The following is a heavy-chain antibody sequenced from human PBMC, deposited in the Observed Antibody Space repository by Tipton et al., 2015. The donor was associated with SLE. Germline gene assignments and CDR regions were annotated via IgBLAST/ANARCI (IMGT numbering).Heavy chain of an antibody. V-gene: IGHV3-74*01. CDR2: ISSDGTDI. D-gene: IGHD3-22*01. J-gene: IGHJ4*02. CDR3: ARVDSGGYYPFDY. CDR1: GFTFSHYY. Sequence: SLRLSCAASGFTFSHYYMHWVRQTPGKGLVWVSRISSDGTDITYADSVKGRFTVSRDNAKNSLYLQMNSLRAEDTAVYYCARVDSGGYYPFDYWGQGTLVTVSS.